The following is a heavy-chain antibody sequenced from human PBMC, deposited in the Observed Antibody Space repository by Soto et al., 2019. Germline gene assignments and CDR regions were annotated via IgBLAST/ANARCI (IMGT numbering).Heavy chain of an antibody. D-gene: IGHD6-19*01. CDR2: INHSGST. CDR1: GGSFSGYY. V-gene: IGHV4-34*01. Sequence: QVQLQQWGAGLLKPSETLSLTCAVYGGSFSGYYWSWIRQPPGQGLEWIGEINHSGSTKYNPSLKSQVTISVDASKTQFSLKLSSVTAADTAVYYCARGLRRAVAGGGAWGQGTLVPVSS. CDR3: ARGLRRAVAGGGA. J-gene: IGHJ5*02.